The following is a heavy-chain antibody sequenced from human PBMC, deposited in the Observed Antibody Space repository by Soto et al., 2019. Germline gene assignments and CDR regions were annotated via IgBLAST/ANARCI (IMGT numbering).Heavy chain of an antibody. CDR2: IYWDDDK. D-gene: IGHD6-19*01. V-gene: IGHV2-5*02. Sequence: QITLKESGPTLVKPTQTLTLTCTFSGFSLTTSGVTVGWIRQPPGKALEWLALIYWDDDKRYSPSLKSRLTIXKXTXXNQVVLTMTTMDPVDTATYYCIHRRYASGLYYFDHWGQGTLITVSS. CDR1: GFSLTTSGVT. J-gene: IGHJ4*02. CDR3: IHRRYASGLYYFDH.